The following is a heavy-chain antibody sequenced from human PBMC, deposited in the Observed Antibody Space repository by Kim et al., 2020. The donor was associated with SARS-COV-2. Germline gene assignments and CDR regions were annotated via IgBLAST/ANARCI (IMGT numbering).Heavy chain of an antibody. CDR2: AT. Sequence: ATEYAVSVKGRFNGSRDDSKNTEYLQMNGLKTEDTAVYYCATYIDYFFNYWGQGILVTVSS. V-gene: IGHV3-73*01. D-gene: IGHD3-9*01. J-gene: IGHJ4*02. CDR3: ATYIDYFFNY.